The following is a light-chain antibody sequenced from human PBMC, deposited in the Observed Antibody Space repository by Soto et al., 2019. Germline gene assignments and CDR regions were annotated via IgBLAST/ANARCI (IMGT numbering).Light chain of an antibody. J-gene: IGLJ1*01. Sequence: QSVLTQPPSASGSPGQVVTISCTGTSSDVGGYNYVSWFQQHPGKAPKLIIHEVNQRPSGVPDRFSGSKSGNTASLTVSGLQAEDEGTYYCSSYGGYNNVVFGTGTKLTVL. V-gene: IGLV2-8*01. CDR3: SSYGGYNNVV. CDR2: EVN. CDR1: SSDVGGYNY.